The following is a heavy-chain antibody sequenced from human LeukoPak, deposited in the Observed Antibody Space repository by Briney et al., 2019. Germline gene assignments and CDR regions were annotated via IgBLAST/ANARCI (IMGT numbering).Heavy chain of an antibody. Sequence: ASVKVSCKVSGYTLTELSMHWVRQAPGKGLEWMGGFDPEDGETIYAQEFQGRVTMTEDTSTDTAYMELSSLRSEDTAVYYCAAGKSVYMVATYWGQGTLVTVSS. J-gene: IGHJ4*02. V-gene: IGHV1-24*01. CDR1: GYTLTELS. CDR3: AAGKSVYMVATY. CDR2: FDPEDGET. D-gene: IGHD5-12*01.